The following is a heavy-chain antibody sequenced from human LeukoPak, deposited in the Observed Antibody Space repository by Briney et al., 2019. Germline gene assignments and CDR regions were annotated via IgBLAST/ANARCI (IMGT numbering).Heavy chain of an antibody. D-gene: IGHD3-10*01. Sequence: GSLRLSCAASGFTFSSYSMNWVRQAPGKGLEWVSSISSSSSYIYYADSVKGRFTISRDNAKNSLYLQMNSLRAEDTAVYYCAKGYGSGSYYRSYFDYWGQGTLVTVSS. J-gene: IGHJ4*02. CDR3: AKGYGSGSYYRSYFDY. CDR1: GFTFSSYS. V-gene: IGHV3-21*01. CDR2: ISSSSSYI.